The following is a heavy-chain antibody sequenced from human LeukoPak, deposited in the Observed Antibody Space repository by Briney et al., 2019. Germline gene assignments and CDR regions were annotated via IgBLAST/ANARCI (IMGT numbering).Heavy chain of an antibody. J-gene: IGHJ3*02. Sequence: SLKVPCKASGGTFSSYAISWVRQAPGQGLEWMGGIIPIFGTANYAQKFQGRVTITTDESTSTAYMELSSLRSEDTAVYYCAKGGFVHAFDIWGQGTMVTVSS. CDR3: AKGGFVHAFDI. D-gene: IGHD3-16*01. CDR2: IIPIFGTA. CDR1: GGTFSSYA. V-gene: IGHV1-69*05.